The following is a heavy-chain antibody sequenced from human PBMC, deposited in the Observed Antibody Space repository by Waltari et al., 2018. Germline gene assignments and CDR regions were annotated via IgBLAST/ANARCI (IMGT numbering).Heavy chain of an antibody. J-gene: IGHJ6*02. D-gene: IGHD1-26*01. CDR3: ARDSGSYLYYYYGMDV. CDR2: IYYSGST. CDR1: GGSISSYY. Sequence: QVQLQESGPGLVKPSETLSLTCTVSGGSISSYYWSWIRQPPGKGLEWIGYIYYSGSTNYNPSLKSRVTISVDTSKNQFSLKLSSVTAADTAVYYCARDSGSYLYYYYGMDVWGQGTTVTVSS. V-gene: IGHV4-59*01.